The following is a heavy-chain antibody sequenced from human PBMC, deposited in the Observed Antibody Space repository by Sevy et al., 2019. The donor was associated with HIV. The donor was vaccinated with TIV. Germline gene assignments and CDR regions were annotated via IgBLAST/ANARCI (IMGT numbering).Heavy chain of an antibody. CDR2: ISSSGSAI. D-gene: IGHD4-17*01. V-gene: IGHV3-48*03. CDR1: GFTFSSYE. CDR3: ARGFGDTDY. Sequence: GGSLRLSCAASGFTFSSYEMNWVRRAPGKGLEWTSYISSSGSAIYYADSVKGRFTISRDNAKNSLYLQMNSLRAEDTAVYYCARGFGDTDYWGQGTLVTVSS. J-gene: IGHJ4*02.